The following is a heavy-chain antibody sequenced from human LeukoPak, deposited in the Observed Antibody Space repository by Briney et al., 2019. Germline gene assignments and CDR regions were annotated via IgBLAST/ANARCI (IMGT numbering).Heavy chain of an antibody. D-gene: IGHD4-17*01. CDR2: IFYSGST. J-gene: IGHJ4*02. V-gene: IGHV4-61*08. Sequence: SETLSLTCTVSGGSVSGNGYYWSWIRQPPGKGLESIGYIFYSGSTNYNPSLKSRVTISADTSKNQFSLKLASVTAADTAVYYCANPARDFADSGAITWWGQGTLVTVSS. CDR3: ANPARDFADSGAITW. CDR1: GGSVSGNGYY.